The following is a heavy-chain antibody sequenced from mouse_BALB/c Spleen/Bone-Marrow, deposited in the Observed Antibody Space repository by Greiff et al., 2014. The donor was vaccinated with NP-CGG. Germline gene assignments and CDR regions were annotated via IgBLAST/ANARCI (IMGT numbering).Heavy chain of an antibody. D-gene: IGHD3-1*01. CDR2: ISSGGSYT. V-gene: IGHV5-9-4*01. CDR3: ARDRGYFDY. J-gene: IGHJ2*01. Sequence: EWVAEISSGGSYTYYPDTVTGRFTISRDNAKNTLSLEMSSLRSEDTAMYYCARDRGYFDYWGQGTTLTVSS.